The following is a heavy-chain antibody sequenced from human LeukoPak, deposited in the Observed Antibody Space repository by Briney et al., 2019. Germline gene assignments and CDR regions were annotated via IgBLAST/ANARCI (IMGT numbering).Heavy chain of an antibody. J-gene: IGHJ4*02. V-gene: IGHV1-18*01. CDR3: ARDRGYDILTGSDY. D-gene: IGHD3-9*01. Sequence: ASVKVSCKASGYTFTSYGISWVRQAPGQGLEWMGWISAYNGNTNYAQKLQGRVTMTTDTSTSTAYMEPRSLRSDDTAVYYCARDRGYDILTGSDYWGQGTLVTVSS. CDR2: ISAYNGNT. CDR1: GYTFTSYG.